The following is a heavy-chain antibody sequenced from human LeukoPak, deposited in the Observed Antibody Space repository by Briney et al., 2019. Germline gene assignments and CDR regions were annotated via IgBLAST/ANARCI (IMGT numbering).Heavy chain of an antibody. J-gene: IGHJ4*02. V-gene: IGHV1-69*01. CDR1: GETFSTSG. CDR3: ARGLGEVPFDY. D-gene: IGHD3-16*01. CDR2: IVPILGIP. Sequence: ASVKVSCKTSGETFSTSGMSWVRQAPGQGLEWLGGIVPILGIPSYAQNFQGRVMIVADESTRTVYLEVRNLRSEDTAVYYCARGLGEVPFDYWGQGSLVAVSS.